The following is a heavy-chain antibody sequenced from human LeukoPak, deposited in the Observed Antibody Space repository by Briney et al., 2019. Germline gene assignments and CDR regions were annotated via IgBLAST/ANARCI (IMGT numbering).Heavy chain of an antibody. CDR3: ARGRGDCSSTSCYPYYYYYMDV. V-gene: IGHV4-61*02. D-gene: IGHD2-2*01. CDR2: IYTSGST. J-gene: IGHJ6*03. Sequence: PSETLSLTCTVSGGSISSGSYYWSWIRQPAGKGLEWIGRIYTSGSTNYNPSLKSRVTISVDTSKNQFSLKLSSVTAADTAVYYCARGRGDCSSTSCYPYYYYYMDVWGKGTTVTVPS. CDR1: GGSISSGSYY.